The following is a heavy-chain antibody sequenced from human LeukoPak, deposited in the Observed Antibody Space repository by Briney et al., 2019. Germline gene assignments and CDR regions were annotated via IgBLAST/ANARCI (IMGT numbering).Heavy chain of an antibody. Sequence: ETLSLTCTVSGGSISSYYWSWIRQPPGKGLEWIGYIYYSGSTNYNPSLKSRVTISVDTSKNQFSLKLSSVTAADTAVYYCARELGCSGGSCYSDGAFDIWGQGTTVTVSS. CDR1: GGSISSYY. V-gene: IGHV4-59*01. CDR2: IYYSGST. D-gene: IGHD2-15*01. CDR3: ARELGCSGGSCYSDGAFDI. J-gene: IGHJ3*02.